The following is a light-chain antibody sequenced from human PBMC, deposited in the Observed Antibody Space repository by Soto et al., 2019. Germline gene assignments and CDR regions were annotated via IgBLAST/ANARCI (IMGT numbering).Light chain of an antibody. V-gene: IGLV2-14*01. CDR3: SSYRSSSTYV. CDR2: EVT. CDR1: SSGVGSYNY. Sequence: QSALTQPASVSGSPGQSITISCTGTSSGVGSYNYVSWHQQHPGQAPKLMIYEVTHRASGIPDRFSASKSGNTASLTISGLQAGDEADYYCSSYRSSSTYVFGTGAKLTVL. J-gene: IGLJ1*01.